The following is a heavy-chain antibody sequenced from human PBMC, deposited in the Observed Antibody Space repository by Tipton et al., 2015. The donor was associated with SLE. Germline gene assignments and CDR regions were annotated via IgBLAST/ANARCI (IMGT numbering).Heavy chain of an antibody. CDR1: GFTFSSYA. D-gene: IGHD6-13*01. J-gene: IGHJ4*02. CDR2: ISGSGGST. Sequence: SLRLSCAASGFTFSSYAMSWVRQAPGKGLEWVSAISGSGGSTYYADSVKGRFTISRDNSKNTLYLQMNSLRAEDTAVYYCAKDPSRSSSSWYWGQGTLVTVSS. V-gene: IGHV3-23*01. CDR3: AKDPSRSSSSWY.